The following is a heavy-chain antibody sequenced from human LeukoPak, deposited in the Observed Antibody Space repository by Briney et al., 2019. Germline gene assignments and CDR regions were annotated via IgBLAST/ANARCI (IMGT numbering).Heavy chain of an antibody. J-gene: IGHJ4*02. CDR2: ISGSGATS. CDR1: GFNFASYA. CDR3: AKDISSNCYRGRGVDH. D-gene: IGHD2-2*01. Sequence: GGSLRLSCEVSGFNFASYAMNWVRQAPGKGLEWVSGISGSGATSCYRDSVKGRFTISRDNSKDTLYLHIKSLRAEDTAVYYCAKDISSNCYRGRGVDHWGQGTLVTVSS. V-gene: IGHV3-23*01.